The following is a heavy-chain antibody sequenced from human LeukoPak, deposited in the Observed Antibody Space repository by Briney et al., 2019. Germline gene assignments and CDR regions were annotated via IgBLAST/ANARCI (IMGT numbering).Heavy chain of an antibody. V-gene: IGHV3-30*03. CDR1: GFTFSSYG. Sequence: HPGGSLRLSCVASGFTFSSYGIHWVRQAPGKGLEWVAVVSSDGSIKYNADSVKGRFTISRDTSKNTVYLQMNSLGAEDTAFYYCARGYSSSWLGYLDYWGQGTLVTVSS. D-gene: IGHD6-13*01. J-gene: IGHJ4*02. CDR2: VSSDGSIK. CDR3: ARGYSSSWLGYLDY.